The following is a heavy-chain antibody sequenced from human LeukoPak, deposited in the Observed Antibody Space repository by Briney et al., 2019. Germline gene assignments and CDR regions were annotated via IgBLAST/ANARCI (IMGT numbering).Heavy chain of an antibody. J-gene: IGHJ4*02. CDR3: AKDHTAMVKQLIDY. D-gene: IGHD5-18*01. V-gene: IGHV3-23*01. Sequence: QAGGSLRLSCAASGFTFSSYAMSWVRQAPGKGLEWVSAISGSGGSTYYADSVKGRFTISRDNSKNTLYLQMNSLRAEDAAVYYCAKDHTAMVKQLIDYWGQGTLVTVSS. CDR1: GFTFSSYA. CDR2: ISGSGGST.